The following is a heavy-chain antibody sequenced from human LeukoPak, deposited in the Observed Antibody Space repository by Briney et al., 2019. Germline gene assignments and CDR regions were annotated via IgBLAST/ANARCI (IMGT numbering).Heavy chain of an antibody. D-gene: IGHD2-2*01. CDR3: ARQTSRYCSSTSCQDY. J-gene: IGHJ4*02. V-gene: IGHV4-31*03. Sequence: PSQTLSLTCTVSGGSISSGGYYWSWIRQHPGKGLEWIGYIYYSGSTYYNPSLKSRVTISVDTSKNQFSLKLSSVTAADTAVYYCARQTSRYCSSTSCQDYWGQGTLVTVSS. CDR1: GGSISSGGYY. CDR2: IYYSGST.